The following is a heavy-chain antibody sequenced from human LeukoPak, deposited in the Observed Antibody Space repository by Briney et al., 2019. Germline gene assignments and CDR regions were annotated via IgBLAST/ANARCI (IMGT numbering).Heavy chain of an antibody. D-gene: IGHD6-19*01. V-gene: IGHV4-39*01. Sequence: SEALSLTCPVSGGSISGTSYYWGWIRQPPGKGLEWIGSIYYSGSTYYNPSLKSRVTISVDTSKNQFSLQLRSVTAAATAVYYCARRARRVVVAGRPGYFDYWGQGTLVTVSS. CDR2: IYYSGST. CDR1: GGSISGTSYY. J-gene: IGHJ4*02. CDR3: ARRARRVVVAGRPGYFDY.